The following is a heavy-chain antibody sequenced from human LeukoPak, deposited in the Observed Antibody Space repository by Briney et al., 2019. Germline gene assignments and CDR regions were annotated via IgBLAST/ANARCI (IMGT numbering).Heavy chain of an antibody. Sequence: GGSLRLSCVASGFTFSSYSMNWVRQAPGKGLEWVSYISGGSSTIYYADSVKGRFTISRDNSKNTLYLQMNSLRAEDTAVYYCAKVAGIRYFDYWGQGTLVTVSS. CDR3: AKVAGIRYFDY. V-gene: IGHV3-48*01. CDR2: ISGGSSTI. CDR1: GFTFSSYS. D-gene: IGHD3-10*01. J-gene: IGHJ4*02.